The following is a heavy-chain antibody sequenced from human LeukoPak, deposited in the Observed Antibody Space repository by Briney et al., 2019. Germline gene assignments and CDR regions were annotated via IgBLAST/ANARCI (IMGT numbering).Heavy chain of an antibody. D-gene: IGHD2-15*01. CDR2: ISGSGGST. J-gene: IGHJ4*02. V-gene: IGHV3-23*01. CDR3: AKTVSVVVVAATHVDY. Sequence: GGSLRLSCAASGFTFSSYAMSWVRQAPGKGLEWVSAISGSGGSTYYADSVKGRFTISGDNSKNTLYLQMNSLRAEDTAVYYCAKTVSVVVVAATHVDYWGQGTLVTVSS. CDR1: GFTFSSYA.